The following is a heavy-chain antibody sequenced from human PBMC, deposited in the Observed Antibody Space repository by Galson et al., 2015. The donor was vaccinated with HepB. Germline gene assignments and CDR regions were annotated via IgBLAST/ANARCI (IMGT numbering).Heavy chain of an antibody. CDR2: IYSGGST. CDR3: ARGYSNNWYSGLGY. D-gene: IGHD6-13*01. Sequence: SLRLSCAASGFTVSSNYMGWVRQAPGKGLEWVSIIYSGGSTSYVDSVKGRFTIFRDSTKNTMYHHMNSLIAEDTAVYYCARGYSNNWYSGLGYWGQGTLVTVSS. CDR1: GFTVSSNY. V-gene: IGHV3-53*01. J-gene: IGHJ4*02.